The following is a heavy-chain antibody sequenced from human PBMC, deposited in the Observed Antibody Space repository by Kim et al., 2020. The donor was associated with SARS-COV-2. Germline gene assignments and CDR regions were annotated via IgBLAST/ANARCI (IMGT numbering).Heavy chain of an antibody. J-gene: IGHJ4*02. CDR3: ARGSYYYDSSGYYPFDY. D-gene: IGHD3-22*01. V-gene: IGHV3-33*05. CDR1: GFTFSSYG. CDR2: ISYDGSNK. Sequence: GGSLRLSCAASGFTFSSYGMHWVRQAPGKGLEWVAVISYDGSNKYYADSVKGRFTISRDNSKNTLYLQMNSLRAEDTAVYYCARGSYYYDSSGYYPFDYWGQGTLVTVSS.